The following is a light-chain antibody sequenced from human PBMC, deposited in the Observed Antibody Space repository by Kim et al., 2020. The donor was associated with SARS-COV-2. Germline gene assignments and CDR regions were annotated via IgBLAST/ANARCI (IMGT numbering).Light chain of an antibody. CDR2: AAS. CDR1: QGSRND. V-gene: IGKV1-6*01. J-gene: IGKJ1*01. CDR3: KQTSSAPRT. Sequence: ASVGDRVTSTCRASQGSRNDLGWYHQRPGRAPKLLIYAASSLQSGVPSRFTGSGSETDFTLTITSLQPEDFATYYCKQTSSAPRTFGQGTKVDIK.